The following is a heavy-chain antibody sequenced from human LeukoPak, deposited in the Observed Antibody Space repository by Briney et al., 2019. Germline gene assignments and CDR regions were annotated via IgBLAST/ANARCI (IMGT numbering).Heavy chain of an antibody. D-gene: IGHD3-22*01. CDR2: INYRGST. Sequence: KPSETLSLTGTVSGDPISGYYWSWLRQPPGKAREWVRYINYRGSTNYNPSLKRRVTISVDTSKNQFSLRLSSVTAADTAVYYCACVSGYYSTPYFDYWGQGTLVTVSS. V-gene: IGHV4-59*01. CDR1: GDPISGYY. J-gene: IGHJ4*02. CDR3: ACVSGYYSTPYFDY.